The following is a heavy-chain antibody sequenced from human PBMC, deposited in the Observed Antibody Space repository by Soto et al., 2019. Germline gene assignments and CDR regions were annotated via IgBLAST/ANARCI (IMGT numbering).Heavy chain of an antibody. CDR1: GGSISRGGYS. D-gene: IGHD6-6*01. J-gene: IGHJ1*01. CDR3: ARMRAALIQH. Sequence: SETLSLTCAVSGGSISRGGYSWSWIRQPPGKGLEWIGYIYHSGSTYYNPSLKSRVTISVDRSKNQFSLKLSSVAAADTAVYYCARMRAALIQHWGQGTLVTVSS. V-gene: IGHV4-30-2*01. CDR2: IYHSGST.